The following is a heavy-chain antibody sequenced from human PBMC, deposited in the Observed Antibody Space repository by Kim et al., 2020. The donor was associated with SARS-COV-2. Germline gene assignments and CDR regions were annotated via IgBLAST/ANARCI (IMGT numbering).Heavy chain of an antibody. V-gene: IGHV1-3*01. D-gene: IGHD3-22*01. CDR3: ARDNQWLLPQRDFDY. Sequence: TQYSQKSKSMVTITRDTSASTADMELSSLRSEDTAVYYCARDNQWLLPQRDFDYWGQGTLVTVSS. J-gene: IGHJ4*02. CDR2: T.